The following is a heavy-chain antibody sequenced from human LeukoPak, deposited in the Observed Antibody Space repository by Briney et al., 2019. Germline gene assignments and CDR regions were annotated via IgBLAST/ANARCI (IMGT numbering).Heavy chain of an antibody. CDR2: ISTSGGST. V-gene: IGHV3-23*01. CDR3: AKEDDYVWGSYRDAFDI. CDR1: GFTFNNYD. D-gene: IGHD3-16*02. J-gene: IGHJ3*02. Sequence: TGGSLRLSCAASGFTFNNYDMSWVRQAPGKGLEWVSSISTSGGSTYYADSVKGRFTISRDNSKSTLFLQMNSLRGDDTAVYYCAKEDDYVWGSYRDAFDIWGQGTMVTVSS.